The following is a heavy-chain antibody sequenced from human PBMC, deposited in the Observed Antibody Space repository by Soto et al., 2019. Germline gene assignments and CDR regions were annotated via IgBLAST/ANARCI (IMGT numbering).Heavy chain of an antibody. V-gene: IGHV3-30*03. CDR3: ATPRYSYGSV. CDR2: ISYDGSNK. J-gene: IGHJ6*02. D-gene: IGHD5-18*01. Sequence: GGSLRLSCAASGFTFSSYGMHWVRQAPGKGLEWVAVISYDGSNKYYADSVKGRFTISRDNSKNTLYLQMNSLRAEDTAVYYCATPRYSYGSVWGQGTTVTVSS. CDR1: GFTFSSYG.